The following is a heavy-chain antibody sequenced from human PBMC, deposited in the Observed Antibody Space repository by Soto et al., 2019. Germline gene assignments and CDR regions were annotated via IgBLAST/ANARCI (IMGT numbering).Heavy chain of an antibody. V-gene: IGHV4-30-2*01. Sequence: PSETLSLTCAVSGGSISSGGYSWSWIRQPPGKGLEWIGYIYHSGSTYYNPSLKSRVTISVDRSKNQFSLKLSSVTAADTAVYYCARGQERKIAGRGWFDPWGQGTLVTVSS. CDR3: ARGQERKIAGRGWFDP. CDR1: GGSISSGGYS. D-gene: IGHD2-15*01. CDR2: IYHSGST. J-gene: IGHJ5*02.